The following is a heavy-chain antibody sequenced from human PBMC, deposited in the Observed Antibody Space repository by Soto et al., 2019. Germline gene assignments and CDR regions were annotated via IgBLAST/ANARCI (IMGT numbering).Heavy chain of an antibody. D-gene: IGHD2-21*01. V-gene: IGHV1-3*01. J-gene: IGHJ5*02. CDR3: ARNCTLMPNGDCYSGLQWFDP. Sequence: ASSKVSCKAFRHTLLDFDTHWARLAAGQMVEGLGWIDAGNGNTKYSQNYQDSITFTTDTSATTVYMELSSLRSEDTALYYCARNCTLMPNGDCYSGLQWFDPWGQGSLVTVPQ. CDR1: RHTLLDFD. CDR2: IDAGNGNT.